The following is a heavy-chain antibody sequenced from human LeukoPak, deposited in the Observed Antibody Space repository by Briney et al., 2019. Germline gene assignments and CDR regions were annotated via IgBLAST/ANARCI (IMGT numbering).Heavy chain of an antibody. CDR3: ARGTVTHPGNY. CDR1: GGSFSGYY. V-gene: IGHV4-34*01. J-gene: IGHJ4*02. Sequence: PSETLSLTCAVYGGSFSGYYRSWIRQPPGKGLEWIGEINHSGSTNYNPSLKSRVTISVDTSKNQFSLKLSSVTAADTAVYYCARGTVTHPGNYWGQGTLVTVSS. CDR2: INHSGST. D-gene: IGHD2-21*02.